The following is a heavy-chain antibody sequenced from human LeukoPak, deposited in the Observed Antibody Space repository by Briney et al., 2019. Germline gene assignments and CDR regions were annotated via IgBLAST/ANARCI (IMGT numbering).Heavy chain of an antibody. V-gene: IGHV5-51*01. CDR2: IYPGDSGT. J-gene: IGHJ4*02. D-gene: IGHD6-13*01. CDR3: ARAVAAGGNGYFDY. Sequence: GESLKISCKGSGYSFTNYWIGWVRQMPGKGLEYMGIIYPGDSGTRYSPSFQGQVTISADKSISTAYLQWSSLEASDTAIYYCARAVAAGGNGYFDYWGQGTLVTVPS. CDR1: GYSFTNYW.